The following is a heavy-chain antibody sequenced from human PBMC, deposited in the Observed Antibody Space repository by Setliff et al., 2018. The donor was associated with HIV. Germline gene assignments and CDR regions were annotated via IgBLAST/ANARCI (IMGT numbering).Heavy chain of an antibody. CDR2: IHYSGSS. J-gene: IGHJ4*02. D-gene: IGHD6-6*01. CDR1: GGAITGHY. CDR3: ARAVQLGYFDY. Sequence: SETLSLTCTVSGGAITGHYCSWIRQPPGKGLEWIGYIHYSGSSDYNPSLKSRVSISVDTSKNQFSLKLSSVTAADPAVYYCARAVQLGYFDYWGQGTLFTVSS. V-gene: IGHV4-59*11.